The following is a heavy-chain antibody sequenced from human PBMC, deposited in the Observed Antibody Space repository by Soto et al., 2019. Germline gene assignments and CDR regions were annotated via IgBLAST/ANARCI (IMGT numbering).Heavy chain of an antibody. J-gene: IGHJ6*02. V-gene: IGHV3-74*01. CDR3: AGGMAGLDV. Sequence: DVQLVESGGGVVQPGGSLRLSRAASGLSFNIYWMHWVRQVPGKGLVWLARINSDGSHTIYVDSVKGRFTISRDNAKNTVFLQMDSLRDEDTGVYYCAGGMAGLDVWGQGTTVTVSS. CDR1: GLSFNIYW. CDR2: INSDGSHT.